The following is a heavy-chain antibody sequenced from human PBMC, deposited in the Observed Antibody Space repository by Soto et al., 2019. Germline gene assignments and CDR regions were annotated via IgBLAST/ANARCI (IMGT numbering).Heavy chain of an antibody. J-gene: IGHJ6*02. D-gene: IGHD4-17*01. CDR3: ARVARHPYYGDELVYGMDV. CDR1: GGSISSGGYY. CDR2: IYYSGST. V-gene: IGHV4-31*03. Sequence: QVQLQESGPGLVKPSQTLSLTCTVSGGSISSGGYYWSWIRQHPGKGLEWIGYIYYSGSTYYNPSLKSRVTISVDTSKNQFSLKLSSVTAADTAVYYCARVARHPYYGDELVYGMDVWGQGTTVTVSS.